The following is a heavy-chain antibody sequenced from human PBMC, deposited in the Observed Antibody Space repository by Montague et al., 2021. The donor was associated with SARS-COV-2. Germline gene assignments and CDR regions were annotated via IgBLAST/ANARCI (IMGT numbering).Heavy chain of an antibody. J-gene: IGHJ5*02. Sequence: SETLSLTCTVSGGSISSSSYYWGWIRQPPGKGLEWIGSIYYRGSTYYKRSVKSRVTISVDTSKNQFSLKLRSVTAADTAVYYCARQGDQLLLEYWFDPWGQGTLVTVSS. CDR1: GGSISSSSYY. D-gene: IGHD2-2*01. CDR2: IYYRGST. CDR3: ARQGDQLLLEYWFDP. V-gene: IGHV4-39*01.